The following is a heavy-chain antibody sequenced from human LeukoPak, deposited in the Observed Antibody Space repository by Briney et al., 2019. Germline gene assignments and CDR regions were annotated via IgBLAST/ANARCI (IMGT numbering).Heavy chain of an antibody. CDR3: ARETSSLGMDV. Sequence: SQTLSLTCAISGDSVSSNSVTWNWIRQSPSRGLEWLGRTYYRSRWYNDYAVSVKSRITINPDTSRNQFSLQLDSVTPEDTAVYYCARETSSLGMDVWGQGTTVTVSS. CDR1: GDSVSSNSVT. V-gene: IGHV6-1*01. D-gene: IGHD2-2*01. J-gene: IGHJ6*02. CDR2: TYYRSRWYN.